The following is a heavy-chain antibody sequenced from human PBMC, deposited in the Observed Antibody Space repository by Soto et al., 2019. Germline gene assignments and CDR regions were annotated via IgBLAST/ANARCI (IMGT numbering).Heavy chain of an antibody. D-gene: IGHD3-22*01. J-gene: IGHJ4*02. CDR1: GFTFSSYG. Sequence: GGSLRLSCAASGFTFSSYGMHWVRQAPGKGLEWVAVIWYDGSNKYYADSVKGRFTISRDNSKNTLYLQMNSLRAEDTALYFCVRAESSGYYALGYFDYWGQGTLVTVSS. CDR2: IWYDGSNK. V-gene: IGHV3-33*01. CDR3: VRAESSGYYALGYFDY.